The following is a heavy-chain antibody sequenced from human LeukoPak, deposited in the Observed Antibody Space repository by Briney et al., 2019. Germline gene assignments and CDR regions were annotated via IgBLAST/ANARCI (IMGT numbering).Heavy chain of an antibody. CDR2: IYYSGST. V-gene: IGHV4-59*01. Sequence: SETLSLTCTVSGGSISSYCWSWIRQPPGKGLEWIGYIYYSGSTNYNPSLKSRVTISVDTSKNQFSLKLSSVTAADTAVYYCARESSSSGDAFDIWGQGTMVTVSS. D-gene: IGHD3-22*01. J-gene: IGHJ3*02. CDR3: ARESSSSGDAFDI. CDR1: GGSISSYC.